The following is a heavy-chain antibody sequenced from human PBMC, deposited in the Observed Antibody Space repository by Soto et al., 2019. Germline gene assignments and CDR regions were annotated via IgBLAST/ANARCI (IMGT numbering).Heavy chain of an antibody. CDR2: IYYSGST. CDR1: GGSISSSRYY. Sequence: ETLSLTCTVSGGSISSSRYYWGWIRQPPGKGLEWIGSIYYSGSTYYNPSLKSRVTISVDTSKNQFSLKLSSATAAVTALYYCARRLNWFDPWGQGTLVTVSS. V-gene: IGHV4-39*01. CDR3: ARRLNWFDP. J-gene: IGHJ5*02.